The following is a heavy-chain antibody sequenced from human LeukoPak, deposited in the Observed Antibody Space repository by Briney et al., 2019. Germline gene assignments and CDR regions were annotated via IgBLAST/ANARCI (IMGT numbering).Heavy chain of an antibody. D-gene: IGHD3-10*01. V-gene: IGHV4-30-4*08. J-gene: IGHJ3*02. Sequence: SLTLSLTCTVSGGSISSGGYYWSWIRQPPGKGLEWIGYIYYSGSTYYNPSLKSRVTILVDTSKNQFSLKLSSVTAADTAVYYCATHHYYGSGSYYNEDAFDIWGQGTMVTVSS. CDR3: ATHHYYGSGSYYNEDAFDI. CDR1: GGSISSGGYY. CDR2: IYYSGST.